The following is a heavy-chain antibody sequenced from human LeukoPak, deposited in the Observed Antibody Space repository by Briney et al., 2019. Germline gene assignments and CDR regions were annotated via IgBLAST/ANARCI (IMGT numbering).Heavy chain of an antibody. CDR2: ISAYNGNT. V-gene: IGHV1-18*01. J-gene: IGHJ5*02. D-gene: IGHD3-16*02. Sequence: ASVKVSCKASGYTFASYGITWVRQAPGQGLEWMGWISAYNGNTNYAPKVQGRVTMTTDTSTGTAYMELRSLRSDDTAVYYCAIRLIGNWFDPWGQGTLVTVSS. CDR1: GYTFASYG. CDR3: AIRLIGNWFDP.